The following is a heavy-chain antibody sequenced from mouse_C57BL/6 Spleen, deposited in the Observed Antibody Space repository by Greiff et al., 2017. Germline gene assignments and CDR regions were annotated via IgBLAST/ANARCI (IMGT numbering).Heavy chain of an antibody. CDR2: IRSKSNNYAT. CDR3: VRLGSSGFDY. CDR1: GFSFNTYA. J-gene: IGHJ2*01. D-gene: IGHD1-1*01. Sequence: DVKLVESGGGLVQPKGSLKLSCAASGFSFNTYAMNWVRQAPGKGLEWVARIRSKSNNYATYYADSVKDRFTISRDDSESMLYLQMNNLKTEDTAMYYCVRLGSSGFDYWGQGTTLTVSS. V-gene: IGHV10-1*01.